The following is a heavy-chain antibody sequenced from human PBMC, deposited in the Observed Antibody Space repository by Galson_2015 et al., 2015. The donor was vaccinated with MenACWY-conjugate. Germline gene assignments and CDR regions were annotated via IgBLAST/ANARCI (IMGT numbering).Heavy chain of an antibody. D-gene: IGHD6-6*01. V-gene: IGHV3-66*01. J-gene: IGHJ6*02. CDR3: AKGRIAARGGSRYYGMDV. CDR1: GFTVSSNY. CDR2: IYSGGST. Sequence: SLRLSCAASGFTVSSNYMSWVRQAPGKGLEWVSVIYSGGSTYYADSVKGRFTISRDNSKNTLYLQMNSLRAEDTAVYYCAKGRIAARGGSRYYGMDVWGQGTTVTVSS.